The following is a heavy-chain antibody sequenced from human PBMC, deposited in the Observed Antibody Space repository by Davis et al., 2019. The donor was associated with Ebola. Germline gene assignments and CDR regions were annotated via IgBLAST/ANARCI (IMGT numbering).Heavy chain of an antibody. V-gene: IGHV3-48*03. D-gene: IGHD3-3*01. Sequence: GESLKISCGVSGFTFSDYEMNWVRQAPGKGLEWISYISSSGDAYYADSVKGRFITSRDNARNSLFLQMNSLRAEDTAVYYCARDLSITIFGVVYSGMDVWGQGTTVTVSS. CDR3: ARDLSITIFGVVYSGMDV. J-gene: IGHJ6*02. CDR1: GFTFSDYE. CDR2: ISSSGDA.